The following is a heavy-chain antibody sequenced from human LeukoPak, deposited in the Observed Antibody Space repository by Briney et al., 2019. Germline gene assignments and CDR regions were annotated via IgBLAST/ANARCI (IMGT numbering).Heavy chain of an antibody. CDR2: IYYSGST. CDR3: AREKSGITGTTFDY. V-gene: IGHV4-59*01. CDR1: GGSISSYY. D-gene: IGHD1-20*01. Sequence: PSETLSLTCTVSGGSISSYYWSWIRQPPGKGLEWIGYIYYSGSTNYNPSLKSRVTISVDTSKNQFSLKLSSVTTADTAVYYCAREKSGITGTTFDYWGQGTLVTVSS. J-gene: IGHJ4*02.